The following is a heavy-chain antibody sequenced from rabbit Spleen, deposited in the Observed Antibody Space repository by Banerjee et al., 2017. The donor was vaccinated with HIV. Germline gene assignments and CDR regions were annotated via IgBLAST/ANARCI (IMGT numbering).Heavy chain of an antibody. D-gene: IGHD6-1*01. V-gene: IGHV1S45*01. CDR1: GFSFSNKDV. J-gene: IGHJ4*01. Sequence: QEQLVESGGGLVKPEGSLKLSCKASGFSFSNKDVMCWVRQAPGQGLEWIACINTATGRSVYASWAKGRFTISKTSSTTVTLQMTSLTAADTATYFCARDQAGYAGYGYTWGLWGPGTLVTVS. CDR2: INTATGRS. CDR3: ARDQAGYAGYGYTWGL.